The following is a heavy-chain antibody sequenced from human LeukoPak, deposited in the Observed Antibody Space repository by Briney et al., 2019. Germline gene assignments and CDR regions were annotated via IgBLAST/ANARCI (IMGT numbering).Heavy chain of an antibody. CDR1: GFTFSSYS. D-gene: IGHD5-24*01. V-gene: IGHV3-15*01. Sequence: PGGSLRLSCAASGFTFSSYSMNWVRQAPGKGLEWVGRIKSKTDGGTTDYAAPVKGRFTISRDDSKNTLYLQMNSLKTEDTAVYYCTTFKVEMATMRGYWGQGTLVTVSS. CDR3: TTFKVEMATMRGY. J-gene: IGHJ4*02. CDR2: IKSKTDGGTT.